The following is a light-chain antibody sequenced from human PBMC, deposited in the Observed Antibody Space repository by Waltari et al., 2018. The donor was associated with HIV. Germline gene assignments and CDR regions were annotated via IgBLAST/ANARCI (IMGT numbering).Light chain of an antibody. CDR1: SSDIGGYNY. V-gene: IGLV2-8*01. CDR3: SSYAPTNKFYVL. J-gene: IGLJ2*01. Sequence: QSALTPPPSASGSPGQSVTLSCPGTSSDIGGYNYVPWYQQHPGKAPKLIMTEVTKRPSGVPDRFSGSKSGNTASLTVSGLQAEDEAHYYCSSYAPTNKFYVLFGGGTTLTVL. CDR2: EVT.